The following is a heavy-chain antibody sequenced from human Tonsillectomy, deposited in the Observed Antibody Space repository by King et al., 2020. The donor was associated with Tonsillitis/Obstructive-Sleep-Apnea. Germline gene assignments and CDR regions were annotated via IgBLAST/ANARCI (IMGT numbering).Heavy chain of an antibody. V-gene: IGHV4-59*08. D-gene: IGHD2-21*01. CDR1: GGSISSYY. CDR2: IYYTGST. J-gene: IGHJ4*02. CDR3: ARRRGHYSLDY. Sequence: VQLQDSGPGLVKPSETLSLTCTVSGGSISSYYWSWIRQPPGKGLEWIGYIYYTGSTNYNPSLKSRVTLSVDTSKNQFSLRLSSVTATDTAVYYCARRRGHYSLDYWGQGTLVTVSS.